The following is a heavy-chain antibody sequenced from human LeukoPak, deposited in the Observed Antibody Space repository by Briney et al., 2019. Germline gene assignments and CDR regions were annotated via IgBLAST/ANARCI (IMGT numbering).Heavy chain of an antibody. CDR1: GYTFTSYG. Sequence: ASVKVSCKASGYTFTSYGISWVRQAPGQGLERMGWISAYNGNTNYAQKLQGRVTMTTDTSTSTAYMELRSLRSDDTAVYYCARVSTSFSGSYFDYWGQGTLVTVSS. D-gene: IGHD1-26*01. CDR2: ISAYNGNT. CDR3: ARVSTSFSGSYFDY. V-gene: IGHV1-18*01. J-gene: IGHJ4*02.